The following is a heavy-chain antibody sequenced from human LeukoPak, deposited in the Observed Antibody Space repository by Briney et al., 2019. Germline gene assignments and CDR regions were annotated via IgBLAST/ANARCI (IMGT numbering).Heavy chain of an antibody. CDR2: IYHSGST. CDR3: ASFDWLSAPDDY. Sequence: GSLRLSCAASGFTFTDHHMDWVRQPPGKGLEWIGEIYHSGSTNYNPSLKSRVTISVDKSKNQFSLKLSSVTAADTAVYYCASFDWLSAPDDYWGQGTLVTVSS. D-gene: IGHD3-9*01. CDR1: GFTFTDHH. J-gene: IGHJ4*02. V-gene: IGHV4-34*08.